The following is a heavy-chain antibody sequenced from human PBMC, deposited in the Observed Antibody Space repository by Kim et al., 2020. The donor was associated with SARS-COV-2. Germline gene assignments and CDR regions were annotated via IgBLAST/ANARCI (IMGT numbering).Heavy chain of an antibody. Sequence: GGSLRLSCAASGFTFSSYGMHWVRQAPGKGLEWVAVIWYDGSNKYYADSVKGRFTISRDNSKNTLYLQMNSLRAEDTAVYYCARVWVVGATRAFDIWGQGTMVTVSS. D-gene: IGHD1-26*01. J-gene: IGHJ3*02. CDR3: ARVWVVGATRAFDI. CDR1: GFTFSSYG. CDR2: IWYDGSNK. V-gene: IGHV3-33*01.